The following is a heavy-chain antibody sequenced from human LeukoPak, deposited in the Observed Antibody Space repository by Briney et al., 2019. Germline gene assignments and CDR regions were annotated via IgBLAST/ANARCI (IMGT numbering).Heavy chain of an antibody. CDR2: IKEGGSEK. J-gene: IGHJ4*02. CDR1: GFTFSNYC. CDR3: ARSGSDFDY. D-gene: IGHD3-3*01. V-gene: IGHV3-7*01. Sequence: GGSLTLTCEVSGFTFSNYCMSWIRQPPGKGLEWVANIKEGGSEKNYVDSVRGRFTLSRDNAKFSLYLQMNSLGAEDTAVYYCARSGSDFDYWGQGTLVSVSS.